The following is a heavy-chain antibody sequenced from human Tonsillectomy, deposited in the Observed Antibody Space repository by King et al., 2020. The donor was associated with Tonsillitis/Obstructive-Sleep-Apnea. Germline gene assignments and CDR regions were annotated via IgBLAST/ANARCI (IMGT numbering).Heavy chain of an antibody. Sequence: HVQLVESGGGVVQPGRSLRLSCAASGFTFSDYGMHWVRQAPGKGLEWVAVISYDGRNKYCADSVKGRLTISRDNSKNTLYLQMNSLRAEDTAVYYCAKDVGYYDLWNGMDVRGQGTTVTVSS. CDR2: ISYDGRNK. V-gene: IGHV3-30*18. D-gene: IGHD3-3*01. CDR1: GFTFSDYG. J-gene: IGHJ6*02. CDR3: AKDVGYYDLWNGMDV.